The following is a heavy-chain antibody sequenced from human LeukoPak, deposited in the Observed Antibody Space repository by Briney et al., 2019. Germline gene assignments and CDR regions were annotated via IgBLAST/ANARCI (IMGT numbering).Heavy chain of an antibody. CDR3: ARTDSSGYYGDY. D-gene: IGHD3-22*01. J-gene: IGHJ4*02. CDR2: IYYSGST. V-gene: IGHV4-30-4*08. CDR1: GGSISSYY. Sequence: SETLSLACTVSGGSISSYYWSWIRQPPGKGLEWIGYIYYSGSTYYTPFLKSRLTISLDTSKNQFSLKLSSVTAADTAVYFCARTDSSGYYGDYWGQGTLVTVSS.